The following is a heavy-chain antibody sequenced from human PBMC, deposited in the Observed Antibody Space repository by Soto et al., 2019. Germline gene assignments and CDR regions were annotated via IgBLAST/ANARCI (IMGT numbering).Heavy chain of an antibody. J-gene: IGHJ6*02. CDR2: INGNGRKT. Sequence: EEQLLESGGDLVQPGGSLKLSCAASGFTFSSYAMNWVRQAPGKGLEWVSSINGNGRKTSYADSVRGRFTISRDNSKKTLFLHVNSPRAEDTAVYYCVKDLNFDFWTGYRYYAMEIWGQGTTVTVS. D-gene: IGHD3-3*01. V-gene: IGHV3-23*01. CDR3: VKDLNFDFWTGYRYYAMEI. CDR1: GFTFSSYA.